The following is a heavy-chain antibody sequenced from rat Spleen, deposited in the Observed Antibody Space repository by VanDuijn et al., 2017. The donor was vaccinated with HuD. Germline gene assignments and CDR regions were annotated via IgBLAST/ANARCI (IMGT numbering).Heavy chain of an antibody. D-gene: IGHD1-4*01. Sequence: EVQMVESGGGLVQPGRSLKLSCAASGFTFSNFGMHWIRQAPTKGLEGVAAISVSGGSTYYRDSVKGRFTLSRENSTITLYLQMDSLRSEYTATYYCAAAGTRVSRFAYWGQGTLVTVSS. V-gene: IGHV5-19*01. CDR2: ISVSGGST. J-gene: IGHJ3*01. CDR1: GFTFSNFG. CDR3: AAAGTRVSRFAY.